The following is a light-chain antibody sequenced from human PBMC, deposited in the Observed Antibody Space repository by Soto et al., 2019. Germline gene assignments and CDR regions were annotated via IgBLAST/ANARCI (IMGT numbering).Light chain of an antibody. V-gene: IGLV2-14*02. CDR3: SSYAGSNSYV. CDR1: SSDVGYYNF. J-gene: IGLJ1*01. Sequence: QSALTQPASVSGSPGQSITVSCTGTSSDVGYYNFVSWYQHRPGKAPKLLIYEVTKRPSGVPHRFSGSKSGNTASLTVSGLQAEDEADYYCSSYAGSNSYVFGTGTKVTVL. CDR2: EVT.